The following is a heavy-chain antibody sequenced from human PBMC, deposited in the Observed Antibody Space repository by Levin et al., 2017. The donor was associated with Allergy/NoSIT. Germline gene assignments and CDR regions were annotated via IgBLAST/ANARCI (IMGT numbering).Heavy chain of an antibody. CDR1: GFTFSSYG. D-gene: IGHD6-6*01. V-gene: IGHV3-33*01. Sequence: GESLKISCVASGFTFSSYGMHWVRQAPGKGLEWVAIIYYDGSNEDYADSVRGRFTISRDNSKNTLYLRMNSLRPEDTAVYYCARDRIAVRPGWFDPWGQGTLVTVSS. CDR2: IYYDGSNE. J-gene: IGHJ5*02. CDR3: ARDRIAVRPGWFDP.